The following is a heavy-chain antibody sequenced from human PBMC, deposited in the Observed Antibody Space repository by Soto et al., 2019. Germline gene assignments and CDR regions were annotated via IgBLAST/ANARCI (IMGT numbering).Heavy chain of an antibody. D-gene: IGHD6-6*01. CDR2: INHSGST. CDR3: ARRQGKYSSSNHPFYFDY. CDR1: GGSFSGYY. Sequence: PSETLSLTCAVYGGSFSGYYWSWIRQPPGKGLEWIGEINHSGSTNYNPSLKSRVTISVDTSKNQFSLKLSSVTAADTAVYYCARRQGKYSSSNHPFYFDYWGQGTLVTVSS. J-gene: IGHJ4*02. V-gene: IGHV4-34*01.